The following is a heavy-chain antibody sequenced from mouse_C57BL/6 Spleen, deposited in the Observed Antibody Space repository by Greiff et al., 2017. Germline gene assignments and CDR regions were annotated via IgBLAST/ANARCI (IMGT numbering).Heavy chain of an antibody. J-gene: IGHJ4*01. CDR3: ARSLYYGSSYGNYAMDY. CDR1: GYTFTTSP. V-gene: IGHV1-47*01. D-gene: IGHD1-1*01. CDR2: FHPYNDDT. Sequence: QVQLQQSGAELVKPGASVKMSCKASGYTFTTSPIEWMKQNHGKSLEWIGNFHPYNDDTKYNEKFKGKATLTVEKSSSTVYLDLSRLTSDDSAVYYCARSLYYGSSYGNYAMDYWGQGTSVTVSS.